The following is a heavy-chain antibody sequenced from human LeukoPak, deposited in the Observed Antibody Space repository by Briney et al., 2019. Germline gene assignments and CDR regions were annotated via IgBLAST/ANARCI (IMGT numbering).Heavy chain of an antibody. CDR3: ARATQRGYYFDY. J-gene: IGHJ4*02. Sequence: PSQTLSLTCAVSGGSISSGGYSWSWIRQPPGKGLEWIGYIYHSGSTYYNPSLKSRVTISVDRSKNQFSLKLSSVTAADTAVHYCARATQRGYYFDYWGQGTLVTVSS. CDR1: GGSISSGGYS. D-gene: IGHD3-10*01. CDR2: IYHSGST. V-gene: IGHV4-30-2*01.